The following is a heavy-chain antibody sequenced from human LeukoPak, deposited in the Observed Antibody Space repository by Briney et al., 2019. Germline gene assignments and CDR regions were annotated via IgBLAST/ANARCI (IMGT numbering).Heavy chain of an antibody. V-gene: IGHV1-69*05. CDR1: GGTFSSYA. Sequence: SVKASCKASGGTFSSYAISWVRQAPGQGLEWMGGIIPIFGTANYAQKFQGRVTITTDESTSTAYMELSSLRSEDTAVYYCATERITMIVVAPGGAFDIWGQGTMVTVSS. CDR3: ATERITMIVVAPGGAFDI. CDR2: IIPIFGTA. D-gene: IGHD3-22*01. J-gene: IGHJ3*02.